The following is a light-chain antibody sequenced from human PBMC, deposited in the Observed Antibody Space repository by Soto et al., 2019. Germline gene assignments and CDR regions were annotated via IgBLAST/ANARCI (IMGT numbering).Light chain of an antibody. Sequence: DVEMTQSPSTLPTSIGDRVTINCRASQNVSNWLAWYQQKPGKAPKLLIYKASRLESGVPSRFSASGSGTDFTXTXXXLQXXXXXXXXXXXXSXEXTFGQGTKLEIK. CDR1: QNVSNW. CDR3: XXXSXEXT. CDR2: KAS. J-gene: IGKJ2*01. V-gene: IGKV1-5*03.